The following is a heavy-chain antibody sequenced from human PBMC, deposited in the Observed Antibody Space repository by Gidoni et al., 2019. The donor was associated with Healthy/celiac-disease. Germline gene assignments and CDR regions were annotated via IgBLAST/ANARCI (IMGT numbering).Heavy chain of an antibody. CDR3: AGGYSSGWFLGYFDY. Sequence: QVQLVQSGAEVKKPGASVKVSCKASGYTFTSYGISWVRQAPGQGLEWMGWISAYNGNTNYAQKLQGRVTMTTDTSTSTAYMELRSLRPDDTAVYYCAGGYSSGWFLGYFDYWGQGTLVTVSS. D-gene: IGHD6-19*01. J-gene: IGHJ4*02. V-gene: IGHV1-18*01. CDR2: ISAYNGNT. CDR1: GYTFTSYG.